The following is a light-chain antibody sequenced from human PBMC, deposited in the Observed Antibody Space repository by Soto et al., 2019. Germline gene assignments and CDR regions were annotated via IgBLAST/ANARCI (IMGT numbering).Light chain of an antibody. CDR2: SNN. V-gene: IGLV1-44*01. Sequence: QAVVTQPPSASGTPGQRVTISCSGSSSNIGSNTVNWYQQLPGTAPKLLIYSNNQRPSGVPDRFSGSKSGTSASLAISGLQSDDEADYYCAAWDNSLNALVFGGGIKLTVL. J-gene: IGLJ2*01. CDR3: AAWDNSLNALV. CDR1: SSNIGSNT.